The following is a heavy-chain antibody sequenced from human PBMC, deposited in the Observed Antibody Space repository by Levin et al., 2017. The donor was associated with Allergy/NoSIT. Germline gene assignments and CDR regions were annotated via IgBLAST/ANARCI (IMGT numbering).Heavy chain of an antibody. CDR3: ARDSLGYSSSWYFFDL. J-gene: IGHJ4*02. CDR1: GFAFGSHT. V-gene: IGHV3-21*01. Sequence: GGSLRLSCTASGFAFGSHTMHWVRQAPGKGLEWVASISSSGSYIFYADSLKGRFTISRDNATNSLYLQMHSLRGDETAVYYCARDSLGYSSSWYFFDLWGQGTLVTVSS. CDR2: ISSSGSYI. D-gene: IGHD6-13*01.